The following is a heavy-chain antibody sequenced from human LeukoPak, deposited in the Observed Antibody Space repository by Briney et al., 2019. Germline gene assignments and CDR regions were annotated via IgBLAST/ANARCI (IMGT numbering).Heavy chain of an antibody. Sequence: GASVKVSCKASGYTFTGYYMHWVRQAPGQGLEWMGWINPNSGGTNYAQKFQGRVTMTRDTSISTAYMELSRLRSDDTAVYYCARERKAVDGRGNFDYWGQGTLVTVSS. V-gene: IGHV1-2*02. CDR3: ARERKAVDGRGNFDY. D-gene: IGHD6-19*01. CDR2: INPNSGGT. J-gene: IGHJ4*02. CDR1: GYTFTGYY.